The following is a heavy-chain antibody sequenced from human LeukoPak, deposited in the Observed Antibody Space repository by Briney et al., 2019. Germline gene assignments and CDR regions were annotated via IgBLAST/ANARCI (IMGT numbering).Heavy chain of an antibody. D-gene: IGHD4-23*01. J-gene: IGHJ3*02. CDR1: GFTFSSYE. CDR3: ARFYLSKGNPGVGFDI. V-gene: IGHV3-48*03. CDR2: ISSSGSTI. Sequence: SGGSLRLSCAASGFTFSSYEMNWVRQAPGKGLEWVSYISSSGSTIYYADSVKGRFTISRDNAKNSLYLQMNSLRAEDTAVYYCARFYLSKGNPGVGFDIWGQGTMVTVSS.